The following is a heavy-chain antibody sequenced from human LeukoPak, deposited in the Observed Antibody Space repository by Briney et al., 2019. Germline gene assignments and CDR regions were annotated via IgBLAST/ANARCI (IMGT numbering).Heavy chain of an antibody. CDR3: ARDPGVRGVIISDFFDY. D-gene: IGHD3-10*01. CDR2: IYYSGST. Sequence: SETLSLTCTVSGYSISSGYYWGWIRQPPGKGLEWIGSIYYSGSTYYNPSLKSRVTISVDTSKNQFSLKLSSVTAADTAVYYCARDPGVRGVIISDFFDYWGQGTLVTVSS. J-gene: IGHJ4*02. V-gene: IGHV4-38-2*02. CDR1: GYSISSGYY.